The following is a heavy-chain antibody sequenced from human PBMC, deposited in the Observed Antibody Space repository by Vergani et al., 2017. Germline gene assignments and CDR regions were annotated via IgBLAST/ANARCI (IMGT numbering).Heavy chain of an antibody. CDR3: ARNIPPHGWGAFDI. V-gene: IGHV3-66*02. J-gene: IGHJ3*02. Sequence: EVQLVESGGGLVQPGGSLRLSCAASGFTVSSNYMSWVRQAPGKGLEWVSVIYSGGSTYYADSVKGRFTISRDNSKNTLYLQMNSLRAEDTSVYYCARNIPPHGWGAFDIWGQGTMVTVSS. CDR1: GFTVSSNY. D-gene: IGHD2-2*02. CDR2: IYSGGST.